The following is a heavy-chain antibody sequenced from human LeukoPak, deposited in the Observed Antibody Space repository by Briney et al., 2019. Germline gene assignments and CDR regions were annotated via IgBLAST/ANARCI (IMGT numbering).Heavy chain of an antibody. D-gene: IGHD3-10*01. J-gene: IGHJ3*02. CDR2: LRYDGSNK. CDR3: ASRGRITVAFDI. Sequence: PGGSLRLSCAASGLDFGDYGMHWVRQAPGKGLEWIAFLRYDGSNKYYADSVKGRFTISRDNSKDSLYLQMNSLRVDDTAVYYCASRGRITVAFDIWGQGTMVTVSS. CDR1: GLDFGDYG. V-gene: IGHV3-30*02.